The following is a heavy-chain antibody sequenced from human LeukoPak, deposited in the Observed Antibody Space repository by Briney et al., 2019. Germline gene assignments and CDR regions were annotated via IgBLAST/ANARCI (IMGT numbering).Heavy chain of an antibody. Sequence: SETVSLTCTVSGGSISRYYWSWIRQPPGKGLEWIGYISYTGSTTYNSSLKSRVTISLDTSQNQFSLKLSSVTAADTAVYYCTRGSIAYYYMDVWGKGTTVTIS. CDR3: TRGSIAYYYMDV. V-gene: IGHV4-59*01. CDR2: ISYTGST. D-gene: IGHD3-22*01. CDR1: GGSISRYY. J-gene: IGHJ6*03.